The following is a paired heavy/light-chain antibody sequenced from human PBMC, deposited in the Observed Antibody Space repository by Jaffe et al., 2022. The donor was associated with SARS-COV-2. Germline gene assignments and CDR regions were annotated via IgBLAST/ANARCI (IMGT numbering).Light chain of an antibody. CDR2: DAS. CDR1: QSVSSY. CDR3: QQRSNWPPGLFT. Sequence: EIVLTQSPATLSLSPGERATLSCRASQSVSSYLAWYQQKPGQAPRLLIYDASRRATGIPARFSGSGSGTDFTLTISSLEPEDFAVYYCQQRSNWPPGLFTFGPGTKVDI. J-gene: IGKJ3*01. V-gene: IGKV3-11*01.
Heavy chain of an antibody. CDR3: ARTDILTGYYPYYYYYMDV. J-gene: IGHJ6*03. D-gene: IGHD3-9*01. CDR1: GYSLTSYG. V-gene: IGHV7-4-1*02. Sequence: QEQLVQSGSELKKPGASVKVSCKASGYSLTSYGINWVRQAPGQGLEWMAWINTNTGNPTYAQGFTGRFVFSLDTSVSTAYLQISSLKAEDTAVYYCARTDILTGYYPYYYYYMDVWGKGTTVTVSS. CDR2: INTNTGNP.